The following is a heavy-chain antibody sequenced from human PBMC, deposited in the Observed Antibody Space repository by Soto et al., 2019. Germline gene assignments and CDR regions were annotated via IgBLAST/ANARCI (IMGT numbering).Heavy chain of an antibody. V-gene: IGHV3-74*01. CDR1: GFTFSNYW. CDR3: TRGGTSATYWGLFDY. CDR2: INGDGSTT. J-gene: IGHJ4*02. D-gene: IGHD7-27*01. Sequence: GGSLRLSCAASGFTFSNYWTHWVRQAPGKGLVWVSRINGDGSTTTYADFVKGQFTISRDNAKNTLYLQMDSLGADDTAVYYCTRGGTSATYWGLFDYWGQGALVTVSS.